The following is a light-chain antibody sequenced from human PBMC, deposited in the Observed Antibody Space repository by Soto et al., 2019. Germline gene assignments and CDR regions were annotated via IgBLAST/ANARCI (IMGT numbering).Light chain of an antibody. J-gene: IGLJ2*01. CDR1: DSDIGGYNY. CDR3: NSFAGGHVV. V-gene: IGLV2-8*01. Sequence: QSALTQPPSASGSPGQSVTISCTGTDSDIGGYNYVSWYQQHPGKAPKLMIYEVNKRPSGVPDRFSGSKSGNTASLTVSGLQAEDEAEYYCNSFAGGHVVFGGGTKLTVL. CDR2: EVN.